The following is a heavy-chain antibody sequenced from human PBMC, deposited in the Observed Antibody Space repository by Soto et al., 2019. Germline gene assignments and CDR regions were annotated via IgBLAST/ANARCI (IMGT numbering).Heavy chain of an antibody. CDR2: IIPILGIA. CDR3: ARVETAMVSVNAFDI. CDR1: GGTFSSYT. V-gene: IGHV1-69*02. D-gene: IGHD5-18*01. J-gene: IGHJ3*02. Sequence: QVQLVQSGAEVKKPGSSVKVSCKASGGTFSSYTIRWVRQAPGQGLEWMGRIIPILGIANYAQKFQGRVTITADKSTNTAYTELSRLRSKDTAVYYCARVETAMVSVNAFDIWGQGTMVTVSS.